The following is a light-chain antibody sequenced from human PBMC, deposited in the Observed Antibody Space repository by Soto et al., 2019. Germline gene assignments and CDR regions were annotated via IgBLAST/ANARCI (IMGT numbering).Light chain of an antibody. CDR1: QSVRSH. CDR2: GAS. CDR3: QQYNDWPRT. J-gene: IGKJ4*01. Sequence: EVVMTQSPATLSVSPGERATLSCRASQSVRSHLAWYQQKPGQAPSLLIFGASTSATGVPARFSGSESGTEFTLTISSLQSDYVAVYFCQQYNDWPRTFGGGTKVESK. V-gene: IGKV3-15*01.